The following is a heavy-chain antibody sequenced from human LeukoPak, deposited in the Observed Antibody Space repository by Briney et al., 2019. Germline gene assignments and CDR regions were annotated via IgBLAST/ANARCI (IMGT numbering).Heavy chain of an antibody. CDR3: ARDGSSRDWYFDL. Sequence: GGSLRLSCAASGFTFSSYAMHWVRQAPGKGLEWVAVISYDGSNKYYADSVKGRFTISRDNSKNTLYLQMNSLRAEDTAVYYCARDGSSRDWYFDLWGRGTLVTVSS. D-gene: IGHD1-26*01. CDR1: GFTFSSYA. V-gene: IGHV3-30-3*01. CDR2: ISYDGSNK. J-gene: IGHJ2*01.